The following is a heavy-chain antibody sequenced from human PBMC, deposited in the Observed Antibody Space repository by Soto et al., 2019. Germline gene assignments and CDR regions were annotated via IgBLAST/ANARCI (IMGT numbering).Heavy chain of an antibody. V-gene: IGHV3-7*01. CDR3: VRARIDL. CDR2: INPDGREK. CDR1: GFIFSAYW. Sequence: GGSLRLSCAAYGFIFSAYWMTWVRQAPGKGLEWVANINPDGREKYYVDSVKGRFTISRDNVKNSLFLQVNNLRAEDTALYYCVRARIDLWGRGTLVTVSS. J-gene: IGHJ2*01.